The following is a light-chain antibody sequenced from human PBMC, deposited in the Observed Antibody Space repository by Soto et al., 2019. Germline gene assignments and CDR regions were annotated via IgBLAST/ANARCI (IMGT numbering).Light chain of an antibody. Sequence: DIVMSQSPDSLSVSLGERATINFKSSQIVLYSSNNKNYLAWYQRKPGQPHKLLIYWASTRESGVPDRFSGSGSGTDFTLTISSLQAEDVAVYYCQQYYSTPQTFGQGTKVDIK. CDR2: WAS. CDR3: QQYYSTPQT. V-gene: IGKV4-1*01. J-gene: IGKJ1*01. CDR1: QIVLYSSNNKNY.